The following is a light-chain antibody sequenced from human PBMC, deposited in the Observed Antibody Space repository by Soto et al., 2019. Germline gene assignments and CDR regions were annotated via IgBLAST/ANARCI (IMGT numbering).Light chain of an antibody. Sequence: DIQMTQSPSTLSASVGDRVIITCRSSHSISSWLAWYQQKPGKAPKLLIYDASSLESGVPSRFSGSGSRTEFTLTISSRQPDDFATYYCQQYNSYSYPFGQGTKLEIK. CDR3: QQYNSYSYP. V-gene: IGKV1-5*01. CDR1: HSISSW. J-gene: IGKJ2*01. CDR2: DAS.